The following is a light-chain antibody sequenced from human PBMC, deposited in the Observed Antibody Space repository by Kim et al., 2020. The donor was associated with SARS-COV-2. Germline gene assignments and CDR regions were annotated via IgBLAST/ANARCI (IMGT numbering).Light chain of an antibody. Sequence: DIQMTQSPSSLSASVGDRVTITCRASQDISRYLNWYQQKPGKAPKLLIYTASSLQSGVPSRFTGSGSETDFTLTITSLQPEDFATYYCQQTSSAPRTFGQGTTVDIK. J-gene: IGKJ1*01. CDR3: QQTSSAPRT. CDR2: TAS. V-gene: IGKV1-39*01. CDR1: QDISRY.